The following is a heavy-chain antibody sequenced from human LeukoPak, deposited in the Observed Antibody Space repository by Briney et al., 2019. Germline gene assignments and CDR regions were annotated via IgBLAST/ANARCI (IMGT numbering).Heavy chain of an antibody. D-gene: IGHD3-10*01. CDR3: ARHSSHAYYGSGSYIIDY. V-gene: IGHV5-51*01. J-gene: IGHJ4*02. CDR2: IYPGDSDT. CDR1: GYSFTSYW. Sequence: GESLKISCKGSGYSFTSYWIGWVRQMPGKGLEWMGIIYPGDSDTGYSPSFQGQVTISADKSISTAYLQWSSLKASDTAMYYCARHSSHAYYGSGSYIIDYWGQGTLVTVSS.